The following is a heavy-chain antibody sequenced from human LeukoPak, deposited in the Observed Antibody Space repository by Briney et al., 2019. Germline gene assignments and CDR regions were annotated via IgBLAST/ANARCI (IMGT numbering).Heavy chain of an antibody. CDR2: IYSGGST. CDR1: GFTVSSNY. Sequence: PGGSLRLSCAASGFTVSSNYMSWVRQAPGKGLEWVSVIYSGGSTYYADSVKGRFTISRDNSKDTLYLQMNSLRAEDTADYYCARAYCGSSSCRIGASDIWGQGTMVTVSS. D-gene: IGHD2-2*01. J-gene: IGHJ3*02. V-gene: IGHV3-53*05. CDR3: ARAYCGSSSCRIGASDI.